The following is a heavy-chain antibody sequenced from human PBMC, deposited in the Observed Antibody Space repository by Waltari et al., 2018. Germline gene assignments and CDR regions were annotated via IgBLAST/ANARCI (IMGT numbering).Heavy chain of an antibody. V-gene: IGHV4-4*08. CDR3: ARGGDSSKYFDL. Sequence: QVQLQESGPGLVKPSETLSLTCSVSGGSISSHYWSWVWQSPRKGREWIGWLYDNGRSNYTPPRKSRVTISIGVSKTQFSLRVTSVTAADTAVYFCARGGDSSKYFDLWGRGTLVTVSS. CDR2: LYDNGRS. D-gene: IGHD2-15*01. J-gene: IGHJ2*01. CDR1: GGSISSHY.